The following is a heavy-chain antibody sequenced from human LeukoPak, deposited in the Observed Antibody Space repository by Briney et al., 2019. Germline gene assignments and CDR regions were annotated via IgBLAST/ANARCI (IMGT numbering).Heavy chain of an antibody. V-gene: IGHV3-21*05. J-gene: IGHJ4*01. D-gene: IGHD1-26*01. Sequence: PGGSLRLSCAASGFTFSSYAMSWVRQAPGKGLEWVSYIGGSSSYTNYADSVKGRFTFSRDNTENSLYLQMSSLRAEDTAVYYCARDILGTSGHFDYWGHGILVTVSS. CDR3: ARDILGTSGHFDY. CDR1: GFTFSSYA. CDR2: IGGSSSYT.